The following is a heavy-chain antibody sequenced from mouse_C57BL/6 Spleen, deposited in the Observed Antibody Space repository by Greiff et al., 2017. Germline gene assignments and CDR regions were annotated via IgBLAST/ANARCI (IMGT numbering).Heavy chain of an antibody. CDR3: ARAVVAEGWFAY. CDR2: IYPGDGDT. D-gene: IGHD1-1*01. Sequence: QVQLQQSGPELVKPGASVKISCKASGYAFSSSWMNWVKQRPGKGLEWIGRIYPGDGDTNYNGKFKGKATLTADKSSSTAYMQLSSLTSEDSAVYFCARAVVAEGWFAYWGQGTLVTVSA. J-gene: IGHJ3*01. CDR1: GYAFSSSW. V-gene: IGHV1-82*01.